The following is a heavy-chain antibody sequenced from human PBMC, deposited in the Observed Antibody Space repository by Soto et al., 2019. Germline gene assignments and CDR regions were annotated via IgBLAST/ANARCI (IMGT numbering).Heavy chain of an antibody. D-gene: IGHD3-10*01. CDR1: GFTFSGYY. Sequence: GSLRLSCAGSGFTFSGYYMTWFRQAPGKGLEWVSYIGKTGTDTFYADSVKGRFTVSRDNAKNSLYLQMNSLRAEDTAMYYCERDLQYRVAYGSVDFWGQGLVVTVSS. V-gene: IGHV3-11*01. CDR2: IGKTGTDT. CDR3: ERDLQYRVAYGSVDF. J-gene: IGHJ4*02.